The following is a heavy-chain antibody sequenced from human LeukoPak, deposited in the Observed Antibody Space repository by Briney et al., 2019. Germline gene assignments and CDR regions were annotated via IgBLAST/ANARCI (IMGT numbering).Heavy chain of an antibody. CDR2: ISGSGSST. V-gene: IGHV3-23*01. CDR1: GFTFSSYA. Sequence: GGSLRLSCAASGFTFSSYAMNWVRQAPGKGLEWVSVISGSGSSTYYADSVKGRFTISRDKSKSTLYLQMNSLRAEDTAVYYCAKDLTYGDYAGGDGFDIWGQGTMVTVSS. CDR3: AKDLTYGDYAGGDGFDI. D-gene: IGHD4-17*01. J-gene: IGHJ3*02.